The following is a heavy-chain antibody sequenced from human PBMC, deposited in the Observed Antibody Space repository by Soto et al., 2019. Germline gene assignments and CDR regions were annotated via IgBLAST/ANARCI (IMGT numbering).Heavy chain of an antibody. Sequence: PSETLSLTCAVSGGSISSGGYSWGWIRQPPGKGLEWIGYIYHSGSTYYNPSLKSRVTISVDRSKNQFSLKLSSVTAADTAVYYCARGPTSWGQGTMVTVSS. V-gene: IGHV4-30-2*01. CDR1: GGSISSGGYS. J-gene: IGHJ3*01. CDR3: ARGPTS. CDR2: IYHSGST.